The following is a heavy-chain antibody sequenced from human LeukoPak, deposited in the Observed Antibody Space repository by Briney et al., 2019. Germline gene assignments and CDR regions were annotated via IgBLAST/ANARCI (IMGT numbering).Heavy chain of an antibody. J-gene: IGHJ4*02. Sequence: ASVKVSCKASGYTFTSYDFNWVRQATGQGLEWMGWMNPNSGNTGYAQKFQGRVTMTRNTSISTAYMELSSLRSEDTAVYYCARAYYESSAYRHAVYFDYWGQGTLVTVSS. D-gene: IGHD3-22*01. CDR3: ARAYYESSAYRHAVYFDY. CDR1: GYTFTSYD. V-gene: IGHV1-8*01. CDR2: MNPNSGNT.